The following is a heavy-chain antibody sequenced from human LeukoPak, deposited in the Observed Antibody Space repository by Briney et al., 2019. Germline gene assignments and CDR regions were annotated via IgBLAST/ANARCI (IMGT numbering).Heavy chain of an antibody. CDR1: GFTFSSYA. CDR2: IGGGGGAT. J-gene: IGHJ4*02. CDR3: AKDKYPPIVVVPAAIPNYFDY. V-gene: IGHV3-23*01. Sequence: GGSLRLSCAASGFTFSSYAMTWVRQAPGKGLEWVSTIGGGGGATYYADSVKGRFTISRDNSKNTLYLQMNSLRAEDTAVYYCAKDKYPPIVVVPAAIPNYFDYWGQGTLVTVSS. D-gene: IGHD2-2*02.